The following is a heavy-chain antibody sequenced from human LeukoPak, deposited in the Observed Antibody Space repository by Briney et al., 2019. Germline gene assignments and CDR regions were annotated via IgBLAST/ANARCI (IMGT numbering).Heavy chain of an antibody. V-gene: IGHV4-4*02. CDR1: GGSISRTNW. D-gene: IGHD5-24*01. CDR3: ARGAGVEVAPATSY. J-gene: IGHJ4*02. CDR2: IYRGGST. Sequence: SETLSLTCAVSGGSISRTNWWSWVRHPPGKGLEWMGEIYRGGSTNYNPPPKSQPTITVGQSKNQSPLKLSSWTAPARAVYSCARGAGVEVAPATSYWGQGTLVTVSS.